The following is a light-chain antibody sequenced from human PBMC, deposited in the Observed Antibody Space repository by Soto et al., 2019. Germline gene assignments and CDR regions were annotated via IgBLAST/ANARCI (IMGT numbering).Light chain of an antibody. J-gene: IGLJ2*01. CDR2: DVS. V-gene: IGLV2-14*03. CDR1: GGDVGTYDF. CDR3: NAYLTNFVA. Sequence: QSALTQPASVSGSLGQSVTISCTGTGGDVGTYDFVSWYQQHPGKAPKLLIFDVSSRPSGISNRFSGSKSGDTASLTISGLQPEDEADYYCNAYLTNFVAFGGGTKLTVL.